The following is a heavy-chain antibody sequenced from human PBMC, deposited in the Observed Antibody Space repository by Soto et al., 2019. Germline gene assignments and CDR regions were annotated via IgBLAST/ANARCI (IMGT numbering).Heavy chain of an antibody. CDR1: GYTFTSYD. J-gene: IGHJ6*03. V-gene: IGHV1-8*01. CDR2: MNPNSGNT. CDR3: TRRVNYYYYMDV. D-gene: IGHD3-3*01. Sequence: ASVKVSCKASGYTFTSYDINWVRQATGQGLEWMGWMNPNSGNTGYAQKLQGRVTMTRNTSISTAYKKLSSLRSEDTAVYNCTRRVNYYYYMDVGGKGTRVTVS.